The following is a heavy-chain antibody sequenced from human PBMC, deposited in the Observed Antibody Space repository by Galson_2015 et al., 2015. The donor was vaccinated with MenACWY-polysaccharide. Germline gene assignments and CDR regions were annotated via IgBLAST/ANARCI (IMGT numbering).Heavy chain of an antibody. J-gene: IGHJ4*02. CDR3: ARIIARKYTFADS. V-gene: IGHV1-8*01. D-gene: IGHD2-21*01. CDR1: GYNFTSYD. CDR2: MNPNSGNT. Sequence: SVKVSCKASGYNFTSYDINRVRQATGLGLEWMGWMNPNSGNTGYAQKFQGRVTMTSNSAMTTAYMELSSLRSEDTAVYYCARIIARKYTFADSWGQGTLVTVSS.